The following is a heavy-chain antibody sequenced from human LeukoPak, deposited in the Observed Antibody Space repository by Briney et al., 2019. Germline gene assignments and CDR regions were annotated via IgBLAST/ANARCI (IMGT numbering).Heavy chain of an antibody. CDR2: IYYSGST. D-gene: IGHD6-19*01. V-gene: IGHV4-59*01. Sequence: SETLSLTCSVSDGSISNYYCSWIRQPRGKGLEWIGYIYYSGSTTYNPSLKSRVTMSVDTSKNQFSLKLRSVTAADTALYYCARIYNSSQWLAPGDYWGQGTLVTVSS. CDR3: ARIYNSSQWLAPGDY. J-gene: IGHJ4*02. CDR1: DGSISNYY.